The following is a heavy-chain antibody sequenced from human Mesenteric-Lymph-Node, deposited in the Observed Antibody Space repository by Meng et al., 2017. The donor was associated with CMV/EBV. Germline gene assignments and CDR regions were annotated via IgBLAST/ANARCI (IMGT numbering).Heavy chain of an antibody. CDR3: AKGATPVGSGAMDV. J-gene: IGHJ6*02. D-gene: IGHD4-23*01. CDR1: GFSVSSNY. CDR2: IYSGGST. Sequence: GESLKISCAASGFSVSSNYMAWVRQAQGKGPEWVSIIYSGGSTIYADSVKGRFSISRDNSNNTLYLLMSSLRPEDTAVYYCAKGATPVGSGAMDVWGRGTTVTVSS. V-gene: IGHV3-53*01.